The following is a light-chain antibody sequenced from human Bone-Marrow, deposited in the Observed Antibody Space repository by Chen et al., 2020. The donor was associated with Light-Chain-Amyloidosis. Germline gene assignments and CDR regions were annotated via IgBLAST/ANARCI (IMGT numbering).Light chain of an antibody. Sequence: SYELTQPPSVSVSPGQTARITCSGDDLPTKYAYWYQQKPGQAPVLVIHRDTERHSGISERFSGSSSGTTATLTISRVQAEDEADYHCQSADSSGTYEVIFGGGTKLTVL. CDR2: RDT. CDR3: QSADSSGTYEVI. CDR1: DLPTKY. V-gene: IGLV3-25*03. J-gene: IGLJ2*01.